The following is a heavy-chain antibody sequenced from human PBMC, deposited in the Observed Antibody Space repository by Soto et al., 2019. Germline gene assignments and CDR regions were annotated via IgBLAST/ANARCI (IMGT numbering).Heavy chain of an antibody. CDR3: ARDYYDSSGYLASLGY. CDR1: GFTFSTYS. V-gene: IGHV3-21*01. J-gene: IGHJ4*02. D-gene: IGHD3-22*01. CDR2: ISSSSSYI. Sequence: EVQLVESGGGLVKPGGSLRLSCAASGFTFSTYSMNWVRQAPGKGLEWVSSISSSSSYIYYADSVKGRFTISRDNAKNXLYLQMNSLRAEDTAVYYCARDYYDSSGYLASLGYWGQGTLVTVSS.